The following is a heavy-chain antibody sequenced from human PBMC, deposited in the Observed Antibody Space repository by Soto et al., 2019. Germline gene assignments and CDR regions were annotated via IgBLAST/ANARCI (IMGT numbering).Heavy chain of an antibody. V-gene: IGHV3-74*01. J-gene: IGHJ4*02. Sequence: EVQLVESGGGLVQPGGSLRLSCAASGFTFSSYWMHWVRQAQGKGRVWVSRINSDGSSTSYAASVKGRFTISRDNAKNTLYLQMNRLRAEDTAVYYCVRTSLVVAAATREDYWGQGTLVTVSS. CDR1: GFTFSSYW. D-gene: IGHD2-15*01. CDR3: VRTSLVVAAATREDY. CDR2: INSDGSST.